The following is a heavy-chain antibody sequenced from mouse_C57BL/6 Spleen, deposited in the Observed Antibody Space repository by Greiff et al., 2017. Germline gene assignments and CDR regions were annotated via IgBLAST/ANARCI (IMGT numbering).Heavy chain of an antibody. V-gene: IGHV1-64*01. Sequence: QVQLQQPGAELVKPGASVKLSCKASGYTFTSYWMHWVKQRPGQGLEWIGMIHPNSGSTNYNEKFKSKATLTVDKSSSTAYMQLSSLTSEDSAVYYCARISPIYYYGSDARDYWGQGTSVTVSS. CDR3: ARISPIYYYGSDARDY. D-gene: IGHD1-1*01. J-gene: IGHJ4*01. CDR2: IHPNSGST. CDR1: GYTFTSYW.